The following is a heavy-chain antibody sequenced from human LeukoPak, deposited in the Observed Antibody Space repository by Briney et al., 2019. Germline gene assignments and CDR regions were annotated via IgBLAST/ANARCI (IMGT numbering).Heavy chain of an antibody. CDR3: ARSKDSMTSGY. Sequence: SETLSLTCTVSGGSISSSSHYWGWIRQPPGKGLEWIGSIYYSGNTYYNPSLKSRVTISVDTSKNQFSLRLSSVSAADTAVYYCARSKDSMTSGYWGQGTLVTVSS. J-gene: IGHJ4*02. CDR2: IYYSGNT. D-gene: IGHD3-22*01. V-gene: IGHV4-39*01. CDR1: GGSISSSSHY.